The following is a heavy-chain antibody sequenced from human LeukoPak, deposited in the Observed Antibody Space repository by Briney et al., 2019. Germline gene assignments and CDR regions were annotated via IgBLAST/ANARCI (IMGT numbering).Heavy chain of an antibody. Sequence: GGSLRLSCAASGFTFSSYTMNWVRQAPGKGLEWVSSISSSSRYIYYADSVKGRFTISRDNAKNSLYLQMNSLRAEDTAVYYCATVGCSNTGCYLTRNLFDYWGQGILVTVSS. CDR3: ATVGCSNTGCYLTRNLFDY. D-gene: IGHD2-2*01. J-gene: IGHJ4*02. CDR1: GFTFSSYT. V-gene: IGHV3-21*01. CDR2: ISSSSRYI.